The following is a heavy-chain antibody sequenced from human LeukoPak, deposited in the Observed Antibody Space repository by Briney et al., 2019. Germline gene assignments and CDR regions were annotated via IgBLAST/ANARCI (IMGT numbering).Heavy chain of an antibody. J-gene: IGHJ4*02. CDR3: AKAREIEAQLGYFDY. V-gene: IGHV3-23*01. D-gene: IGHD6-13*01. CDR2: ISGSGGST. CDR1: GFTFNTYA. Sequence: PGGSLRLSCAASGFTFNTYAMGWVRQAPGKGLEWVSAISGSGGSTYYADSVKGRFTISRDNSKNTLYLQMNSLRAEDTAVYYCAKAREIEAQLGYFDYWGQGTLVTVSS.